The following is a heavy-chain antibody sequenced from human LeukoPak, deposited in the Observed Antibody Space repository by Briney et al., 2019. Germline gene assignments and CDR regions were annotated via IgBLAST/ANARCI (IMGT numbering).Heavy chain of an antibody. D-gene: IGHD3-22*01. CDR3: ARDAPYYYDSSGYYFFDY. V-gene: IGHV1-18*04. CDR1: GYTFTSYY. J-gene: IGHJ4*02. Sequence: ASVKVSCKASGYTFTSYYMHWVRQAPGQGLEWMGWISAYNGKTNYAQKLQGRVTMTTDTSTSTAYMELRSLRSDDTAVYYCARDAPYYYDSSGYYFFDYWGQGTLVTVSS. CDR2: ISAYNGKT.